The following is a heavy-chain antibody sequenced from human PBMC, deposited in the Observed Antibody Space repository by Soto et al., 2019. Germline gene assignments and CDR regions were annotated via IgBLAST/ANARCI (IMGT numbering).Heavy chain of an antibody. CDR1: GFTVSSNY. Sequence: EVQLVETGGGLIQPGGSLRLSCAASGFTVSSNYMSWVRQAPGKGLEWVSVIYSGGSTYYADSVKGRFTISRDNSKNTLYLQMNSLRAEDTAVHYCARGGGLYYYYGMDVWGQGTTVTVSS. V-gene: IGHV3-53*02. CDR3: ARGGGLYYYYGMDV. J-gene: IGHJ6*02. CDR2: IYSGGST.